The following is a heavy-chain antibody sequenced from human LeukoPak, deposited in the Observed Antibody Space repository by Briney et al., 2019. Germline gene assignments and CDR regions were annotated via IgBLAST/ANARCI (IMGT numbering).Heavy chain of an antibody. CDR2: ISWDGGST. Sequence: GGSLRLSCAASEFTFDDYAMHWVRQAPGKGLEWVSLISWDGGSTYYADSVKGRFTISRDNSKNSLYLQMNSLRAEDTALYYCAKASGSGVYYYYYMDVWGKGTTVTVSS. CDR3: AKASGSGVYYYYYMDV. J-gene: IGHJ6*03. CDR1: EFTFDDYA. D-gene: IGHD1-26*01. V-gene: IGHV3-43D*03.